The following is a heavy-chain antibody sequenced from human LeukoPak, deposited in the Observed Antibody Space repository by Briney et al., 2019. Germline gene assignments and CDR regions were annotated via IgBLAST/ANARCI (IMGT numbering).Heavy chain of an antibody. CDR3: ARDGEYSGSSQDAFDI. CDR2: IYYSGST. J-gene: IGHJ3*02. D-gene: IGHD6-6*01. V-gene: IGHV4-59*01. Sequence: PSETLSLTCTVSGGSISSYYRSWIRQPPGKGLEWIGYIYYSGSTNYNPSLKSRVTISVDTSKNQFSLKLSSVTAADTAVYYCARDGEYSGSSQDAFDIWGQGTMVTVSS. CDR1: GGSISSYY.